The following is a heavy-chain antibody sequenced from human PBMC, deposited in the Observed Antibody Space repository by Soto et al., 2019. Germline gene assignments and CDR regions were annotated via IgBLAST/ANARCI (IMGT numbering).Heavy chain of an antibody. CDR1: GFTFSSYD. Sequence: ESGGGLVQPGGSLRLSCAASGFTFSSYDLHWVRQAPGEGLECVSTIGSGGDTYYAGSVRGRFTISRENAKNSLYLQMNSLRVGDTAVYYCVKKAAAGYMDVWGKGTTVTVSS. D-gene: IGHD6-25*01. CDR2: IGSGGDT. V-gene: IGHV3-13*01. CDR3: VKKAAAGYMDV. J-gene: IGHJ6*03.